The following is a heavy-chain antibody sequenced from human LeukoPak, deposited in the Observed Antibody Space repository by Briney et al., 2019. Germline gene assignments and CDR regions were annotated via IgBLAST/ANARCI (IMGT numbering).Heavy chain of an antibody. J-gene: IGHJ6*02. CDR2: ISAYNGNT. CDR1: GYTFTSYG. D-gene: IGHD6-19*01. CDR3: AKDPGEYSSGYYHYYGMDV. V-gene: IGHV1-18*01. Sequence: ASVKVSCKASGYTFTSYGISWVRQAPGQGLEWMGWISAYNGNTNYAQKLQGRVTMTTDTSTSTAYMELRSLRSDDTAVYYCAKDPGEYSSGYYHYYGMDVWGQGTTVTVSS.